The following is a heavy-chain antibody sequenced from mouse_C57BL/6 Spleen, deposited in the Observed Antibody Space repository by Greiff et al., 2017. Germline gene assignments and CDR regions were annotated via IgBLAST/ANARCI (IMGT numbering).Heavy chain of an antibody. CDR2: INPSSGYT. Sequence: QVQLQQSGAELAKPGASVKLSCKASGYTFTSYWMHWVKQRPGQGLEWIGYINPSSGYTKYNQKFKDKATLTADESSSTAYMQLSSLTYEDSAVYYCARDYGSSFYAMDYWGQGTSVTVSS. CDR3: ARDYGSSFYAMDY. CDR1: GYTFTSYW. J-gene: IGHJ4*01. V-gene: IGHV1-7*01. D-gene: IGHD1-1*01.